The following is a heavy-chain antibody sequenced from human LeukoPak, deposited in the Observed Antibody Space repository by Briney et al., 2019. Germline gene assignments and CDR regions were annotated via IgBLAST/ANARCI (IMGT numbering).Heavy chain of an antibody. D-gene: IGHD3-22*01. V-gene: IGHV3-20*04. J-gene: IGHJ4*02. CDR1: GFTFDDYG. CDR3: ARAYYYDSSGFLPDY. CDR2: INWNGGST. Sequence: RPGGSLRLSCAASGFTFDDYGMSWVRHAPGKGLEWVSGINWNGGSTGYADSVKGRFTISRDNAKNSLYLQMNSLRAEDTALYYCARAYYYDSSGFLPDYWGQGTLVTVSS.